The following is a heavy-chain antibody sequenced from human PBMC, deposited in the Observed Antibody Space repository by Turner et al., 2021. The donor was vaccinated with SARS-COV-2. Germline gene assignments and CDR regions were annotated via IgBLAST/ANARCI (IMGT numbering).Heavy chain of an antibody. Sequence: QVQLVQSGAEVKKPGASVKVSCTASGSTFTSYDISWVRQAPGQGLEWMGWISAYNGNTNYAQKLQGRVTMTTDTSTSTAYMELRSLRSDDTAVYYCARDRIAAAGTGWFDPWGQGTLVTVSS. CDR2: ISAYNGNT. CDR1: GSTFTSYD. CDR3: ARDRIAAAGTGWFDP. V-gene: IGHV1-18*01. J-gene: IGHJ5*02. D-gene: IGHD6-13*01.